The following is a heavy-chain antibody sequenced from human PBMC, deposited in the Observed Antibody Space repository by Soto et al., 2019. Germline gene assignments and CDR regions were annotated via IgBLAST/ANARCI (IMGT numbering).Heavy chain of an antibody. J-gene: IGHJ5*02. V-gene: IGHV4-59*01. CDR1: GGSSSGYD. D-gene: IGHD3-10*01. Sequence: RSLAGPVSGGSSSGYDWSWIRQPPGKGLEWIGYILYTGYTNYNPSLKSRITISIDTSRNQFSLRLSSVTAADTAVYYCARERGEWFGHLLPHGWFDPWSQGTLVTVSS. CDR3: ARERGEWFGHLLPHGWFDP. CDR2: ILYTGYT.